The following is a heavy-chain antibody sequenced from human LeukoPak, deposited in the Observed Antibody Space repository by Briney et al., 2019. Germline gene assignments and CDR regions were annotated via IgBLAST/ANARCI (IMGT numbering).Heavy chain of an antibody. V-gene: IGHV5-51*01. Sequence: GESLKTSCKGSGYSFTSYWIGWVRQMPGKGLEWMGIIYPGDSDTRYSPSFQGQVTISADKSISTAYLQWSSLKASDTAMYYCARWNGDYVRSNWFDPWGQGTLVTVSS. CDR3: ARWNGDYVRSNWFDP. CDR2: IYPGDSDT. D-gene: IGHD4-17*01. CDR1: GYSFTSYW. J-gene: IGHJ5*02.